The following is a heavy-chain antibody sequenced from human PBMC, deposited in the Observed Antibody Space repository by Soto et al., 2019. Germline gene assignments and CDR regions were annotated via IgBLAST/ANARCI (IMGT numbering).Heavy chain of an antibody. CDR1: GFTFSTYV. J-gene: IGHJ6*02. CDR2: MWYDGTNK. D-gene: IGHD2-2*01. CDR3: ARDPAAMYSYNYNMDV. Sequence: PGGSLRLSCAASGFTFSTYVMHWVRQAPGKGLEWVAVMWYDGTNKYYADSVKGRFTISRDKSKNTLYLQMNSLRAEDTAVYYCARDPAAMYSYNYNMDVWGQGTTVTVSS. V-gene: IGHV3-33*01.